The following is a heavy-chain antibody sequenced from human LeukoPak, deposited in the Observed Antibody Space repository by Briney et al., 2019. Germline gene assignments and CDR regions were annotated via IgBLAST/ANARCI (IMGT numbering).Heavy chain of an antibody. D-gene: IGHD1-26*01. V-gene: IGHV3-23*01. J-gene: IGHJ4*02. Sequence: PGGSLRLSCAASGFTFSSHGMSWVRQAPGKGLEWVSTISGSGDYTYYADSVKGRFTISRDNSKNTLYLQMNSLRAEDTAVYYCAREKGADYWGQGTLVTVSS. CDR3: AREKGADY. CDR1: GFTFSSHG. CDR2: ISGSGDYT.